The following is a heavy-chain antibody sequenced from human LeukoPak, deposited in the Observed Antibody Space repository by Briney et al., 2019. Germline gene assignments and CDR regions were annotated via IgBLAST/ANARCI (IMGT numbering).Heavy chain of an antibody. CDR3: ATDLKGPYSSNWRGAFDL. CDR2: INPNSGGT. D-gene: IGHD6-13*01. V-gene: IGHV1-2*02. Sequence: GASVKVSCKASGYTFTGYYMHWVRQAPGQGLEWMGWINPNSGGTNYAQKFQGRVTMTRDTSISTAYMELSRLRSDDTAVYYCATDLKGPYSSNWRGAFDLWGQGTGVTVSS. CDR1: GYTFTGYY. J-gene: IGHJ3*01.